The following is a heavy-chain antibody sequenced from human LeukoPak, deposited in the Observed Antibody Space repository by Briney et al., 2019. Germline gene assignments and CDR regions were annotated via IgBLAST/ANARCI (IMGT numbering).Heavy chain of an antibody. Sequence: GESLQISCNTSGYSFSYYWIGWVRQMPGKGLEWMGIIYPGDSDTRYSPSFQGQVTISADKSISTAYLQWSSLKASDTAMYYCARQTRRDAFDIWGQGTLVTVSS. CDR2: IYPGDSDT. CDR1: GYSFSYYW. V-gene: IGHV5-51*01. J-gene: IGHJ3*02. CDR3: ARQTRRDAFDI. D-gene: IGHD6-25*01.